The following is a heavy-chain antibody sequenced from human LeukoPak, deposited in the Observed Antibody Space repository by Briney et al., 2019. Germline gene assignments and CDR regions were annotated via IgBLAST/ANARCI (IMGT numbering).Heavy chain of an antibody. Sequence: PSETLSLTCTVSGGSISSSSYFWGWIRQPPGKGLEWIGSIYYSGSTNYNPSLKSRVTISVDTSKNQFSLKLSSVTAADTAVYYCARGGSGRLGWYNWFDPWGQGTLVTVSS. CDR2: IYYSGST. J-gene: IGHJ5*02. CDR1: GGSISSSSYF. V-gene: IGHV4-39*07. D-gene: IGHD3-10*01. CDR3: ARGGSGRLGWYNWFDP.